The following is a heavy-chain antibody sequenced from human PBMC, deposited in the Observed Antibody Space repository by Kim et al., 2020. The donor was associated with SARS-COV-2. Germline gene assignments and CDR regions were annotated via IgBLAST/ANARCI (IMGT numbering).Heavy chain of an antibody. Sequence: GGSLRLSCAASGFTFNNYAFSWVRQAPGKGLEWVSAISGSGRNTSYEDSAKGRLTISRDNSKRTMYLQMNSMRAEDTAIYYCATEKGVVRGGIDPFDFWGQGTLVTVSS. CDR2: ISGSGRNT. J-gene: IGHJ4*02. D-gene: IGHD3-10*01. V-gene: IGHV3-23*01. CDR1: GFTFNNYA. CDR3: ATEKGVVRGGIDPFDF.